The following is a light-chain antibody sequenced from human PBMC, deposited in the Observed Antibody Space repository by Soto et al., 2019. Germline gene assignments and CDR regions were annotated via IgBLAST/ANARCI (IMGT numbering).Light chain of an antibody. CDR3: QQDHKWPLT. CDR2: DIS. Sequence: EIVMTQSPAPLSVSPGERATLSCRASQSVSSNLAWYQQTPGQAPRLLIFDISTRATGIPARFSGSGSGTEVTLTISSLQSEDVAVYYCQQDHKWPLTFGGGTKVEIK. CDR1: QSVSSN. J-gene: IGKJ4*01. V-gene: IGKV3-15*01.